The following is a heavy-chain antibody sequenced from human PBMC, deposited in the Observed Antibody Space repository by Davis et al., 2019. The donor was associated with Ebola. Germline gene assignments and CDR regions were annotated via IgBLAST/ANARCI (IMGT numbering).Heavy chain of an antibody. CDR2: INPNNGDT. CDR1: GYSFTAYY. J-gene: IGHJ6*02. Sequence: ASVKVSCKASGYSFTAYYIHWVRQAPGQGLEWMGWINPNNGDTKLAQRFQGRVTMTRDTSIGTAYMELSRLRSDDTAVFLCARASTPEYNVWSRNHHYHYFTMDVWGQGTTVTVSS. CDR3: ARASTPEYNVWSRNHHYHYFTMDV. V-gene: IGHV1-2*02. D-gene: IGHD2-8*01.